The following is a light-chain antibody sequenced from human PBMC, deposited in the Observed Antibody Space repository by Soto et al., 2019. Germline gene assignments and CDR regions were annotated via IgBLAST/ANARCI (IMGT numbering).Light chain of an antibody. CDR2: AAS. CDR3: QHYNTQAIT. J-gene: IGKJ4*01. Sequence: DIKLTQSPATLSASVGDRISITCRASENIFKFLAWYQQRSGSAPNLLIYAASDLETGVPSRFSGSGSGTEFTLTIDRLQPDDSATYYCQHYNTQAITFGGGTKVDVK. CDR1: ENIFKF. V-gene: IGKV1-5*01.